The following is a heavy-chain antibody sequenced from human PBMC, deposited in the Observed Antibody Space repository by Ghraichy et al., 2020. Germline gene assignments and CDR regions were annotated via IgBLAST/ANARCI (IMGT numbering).Heavy chain of an antibody. D-gene: IGHD3-9*01. Sequence: SGPTLVKPTQTLTLTCTFSGFSLSTTGVGVGWIRQPPGEALEWLAQCYWDSDKHYTPPLKSRLTITKDTSKNQVVLTMTNMDPADTATYYCAHSLRYSPGKYYFDYWGQGILVTVSS. J-gene: IGHJ4*02. CDR1: GFSLSTTGVG. V-gene: IGHV2-5*02. CDR3: AHSLRYSPGKYYFDY. CDR2: CYWDSDK.